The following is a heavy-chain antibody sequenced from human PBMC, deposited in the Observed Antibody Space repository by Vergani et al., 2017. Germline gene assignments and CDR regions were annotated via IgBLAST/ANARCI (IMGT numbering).Heavy chain of an antibody. CDR1: EYSFGNYW. J-gene: IGHJ4*02. V-gene: IGHV5-51*01. CDR2: IYPADSHT. CDR3: ARHTTYTDS. D-gene: IGHD1-1*01. Sequence: EVELVQSGPEMRKPGESLKISCKGSEYSFGNYWIGWVRQMPGKGLEWMGIIYPADSHTRYSPSFQGQVTISADKSISTAILQWDNLQASDTALYYCARHTTYTDSGGQGTLVTVS.